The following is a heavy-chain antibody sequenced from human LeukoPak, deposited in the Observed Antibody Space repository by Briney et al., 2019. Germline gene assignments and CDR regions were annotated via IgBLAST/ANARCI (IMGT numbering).Heavy chain of an antibody. CDR1: GVTFSSYW. V-gene: IGHV3-74*01. D-gene: IGHD4-23*01. J-gene: IGHJ4*02. CDR2: IASDGSST. Sequence: GGSLRLSCAASGVTFSSYWMNWVRLAPGKGLVWVSRIASDGSSTTYADSVKGRFSISRDNAKNTLYLQMNSLRVEDTAVYYCARGRPHGNDYWGQGTLVTVSS. CDR3: ARGRPHGNDY.